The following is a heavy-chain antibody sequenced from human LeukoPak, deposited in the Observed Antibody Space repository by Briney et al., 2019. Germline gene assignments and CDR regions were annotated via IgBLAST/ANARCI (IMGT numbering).Heavy chain of an antibody. CDR1: GFTFDDFA. CDR3: AKDNWVATRGHYGFDS. D-gene: IGHD5-12*01. J-gene: IGHJ4*02. CDR2: ISGDGGST. Sequence: GGSLRLSCAASGFTFDDFAMHWVRQAPGKGLECVSLISGDGGSTYHADSVKGRFSISRDNSKNSLYLQMNRLRVEDTALYYCAKDNWVATRGHYGFDSWGQGTLVTVSS. V-gene: IGHV3-43*02.